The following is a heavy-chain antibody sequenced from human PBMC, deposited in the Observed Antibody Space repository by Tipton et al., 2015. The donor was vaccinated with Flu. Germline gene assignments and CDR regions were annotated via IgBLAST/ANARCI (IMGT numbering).Heavy chain of an antibody. D-gene: IGHD5-24*01. CDR3: ARERWGLGSSCMGV. CDR1: GGSISSYY. J-gene: IGHJ6*02. V-gene: IGHV4-59*01. Sequence: TLSLTCTVSGGSISSYYWSWIRQPPGKGLEWIGDIYYSGSTNYNPSLKSRVTISVDTSKNQFSLKLSSVTAADTAVYYCARERWGLGSSCMGVGCQGTPVTVSS. CDR2: IYYSGST.